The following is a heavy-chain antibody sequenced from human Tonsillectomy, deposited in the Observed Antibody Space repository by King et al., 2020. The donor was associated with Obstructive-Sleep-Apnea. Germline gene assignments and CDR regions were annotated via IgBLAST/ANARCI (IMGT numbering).Heavy chain of an antibody. Sequence: VQLVESGGGVVQPGRSLRLSCAASGFTFSSYGMHWVRQAPGKGLEGVAVISFDVSNKDYADSVKDRLTISRANSKNTLYLQMNSLRAEDTAVYYCAKERTVARSRAFDIWGQGTMVTVSS. CDR2: ISFDVSNK. CDR3: AKERTVARSRAFDI. CDR1: GFTFSSYG. J-gene: IGHJ3*02. D-gene: IGHD5-12*01. V-gene: IGHV3-30*18.